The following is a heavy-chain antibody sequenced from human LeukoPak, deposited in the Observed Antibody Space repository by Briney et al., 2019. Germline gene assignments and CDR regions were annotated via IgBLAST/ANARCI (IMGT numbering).Heavy chain of an antibody. J-gene: IGHJ4*02. D-gene: IGHD3-10*01. CDR2: ISGSGGST. Sequence: PGGSLRLSCAASGFTFSSYAMSWVRQAPGKGLEWGSAISGSGGSTYYADSVKGGFTISRDNSKNTMYLQMNSLRAEDTAVYYCAKSSVLLWFGELDCWGQRTLVTVSS. V-gene: IGHV3-23*01. CDR1: GFTFSSYA. CDR3: AKSSVLLWFGELDC.